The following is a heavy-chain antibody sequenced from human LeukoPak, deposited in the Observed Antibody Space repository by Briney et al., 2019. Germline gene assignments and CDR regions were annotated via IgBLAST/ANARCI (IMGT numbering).Heavy chain of an antibody. CDR3: ARDSLPRFPYSYVDY. CDR2: ISAYNGNT. V-gene: IGHV1-18*01. J-gene: IGHJ4*02. Sequence: GASVKVSCKASGGTFSSYAISWVRQAPGQGLEWMGWISAYNGNTNYAQKLQGRVTMTTDTSTSTAYMELRSLRSDDTAVYYCARDSLPRFPYSYVDYWGQGTLVTVSS. D-gene: IGHD5-18*01. CDR1: GGTFSSYA.